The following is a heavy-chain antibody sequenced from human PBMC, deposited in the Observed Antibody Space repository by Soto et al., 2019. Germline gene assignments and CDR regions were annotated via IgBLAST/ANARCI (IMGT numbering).Heavy chain of an antibody. CDR2: ISIGGTPI. D-gene: IGHD3-10*01. J-gene: IGHJ6*02. Sequence: GGSLRLSCEDSGFTFSDYYMSWIRQVPGKGLEWVSYISIGGTPIYYADSVKGRFTISRDNAQNSLYLHMTSLTAEDTALYYCVRGPEELVYYNSIDVWGQGTTVTVSS. V-gene: IGHV3-11*01. CDR1: GFTFSDYY. CDR3: VRGPEELVYYNSIDV.